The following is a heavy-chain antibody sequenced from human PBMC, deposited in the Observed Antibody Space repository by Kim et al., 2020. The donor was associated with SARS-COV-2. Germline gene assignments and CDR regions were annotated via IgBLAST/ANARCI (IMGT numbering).Heavy chain of an antibody. V-gene: IGHV3-30-3*01. CDR2: ISYDGSNK. J-gene: IGHJ4*02. CDR1: GFTFSSYA. Sequence: GGSLRLSCAASGFTFSSYAMHWVRQAPGKGLEWVAVISYDGSNKYYADSVKGRFTISRDNSKNTLYLQMNSLRAEDTAVYYCARDLGVWQWLVRGSDYWGQGTLVTVSS. CDR3: ARDLGVWQWLVRGSDY. D-gene: IGHD6-19*01.